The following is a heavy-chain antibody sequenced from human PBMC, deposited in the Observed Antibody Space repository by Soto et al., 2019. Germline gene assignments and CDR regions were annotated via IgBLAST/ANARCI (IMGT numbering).Heavy chain of an antibody. CDR2: INPNTGGT. V-gene: IGHV1-2*02. Sequence: GASVKVSCKASGYTFTVHYIQGVVQSPLQEVDWMGWINPNTGGTYYAQKFEGRITMTRDTSISTAYMELSILRSEDTAVYYCARDCGVTTVLTNWFDPWGQGTLVTVSS. D-gene: IGHD4-17*01. J-gene: IGHJ5*02. CDR1: GYTFTVHY. CDR3: ARDCGVTTVLTNWFDP.